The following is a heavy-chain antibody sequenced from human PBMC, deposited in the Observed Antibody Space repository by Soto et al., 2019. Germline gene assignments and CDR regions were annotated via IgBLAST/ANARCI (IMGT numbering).Heavy chain of an antibody. V-gene: IGHV3-73*01. Sequence: EVPLVESGGGLVQPGGSLKLSCAASGFSFSGSAMHWVRQASGKGLEWVGRIRSKANSYATAYAASVKGRFIISRDDSESTAYLQMNSLKTEDTAVYYCTRSSSGWYASIDFWGQGTLVTVSS. J-gene: IGHJ4*02. CDR1: GFSFSGSA. CDR3: TRSSSGWYASIDF. CDR2: IRSKANSYAT. D-gene: IGHD6-19*01.